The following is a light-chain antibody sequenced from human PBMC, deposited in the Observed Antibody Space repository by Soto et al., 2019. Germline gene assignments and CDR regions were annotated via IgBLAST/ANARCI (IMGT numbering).Light chain of an antibody. J-gene: IGKJ4*01. CDR1: QGVGST. V-gene: IGKV3-15*01. CDR3: QHYKTWPLA. Sequence: EIVITHSAATLSGSAGERVALSCRASQGVGSTLAWYRQQPGQAPRLLIYDAYIRATGVPARFSGSGSGTEFTLTISSLQSEDFAVYYCQHYKTWPLAFGGGTKVDIK. CDR2: DAY.